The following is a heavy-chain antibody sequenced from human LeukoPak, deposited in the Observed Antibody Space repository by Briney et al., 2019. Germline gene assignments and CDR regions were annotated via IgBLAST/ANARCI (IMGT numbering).Heavy chain of an antibody. CDR2: IYHSGST. V-gene: IGHV4-38-2*01. J-gene: IGHJ4*02. Sequence: SETLSLTCAVSGYSISSGYYWGWIRQPPGKGLEWIGSIYHSGSTYYNPSLKSRVTISVDTSKNQFSLKLSSVTAADTAVYYCARVPPMVAFDYWGQGIPVTVSS. CDR3: ARVPPMVAFDY. D-gene: IGHD4/OR15-4a*01. CDR1: GYSISSGYY.